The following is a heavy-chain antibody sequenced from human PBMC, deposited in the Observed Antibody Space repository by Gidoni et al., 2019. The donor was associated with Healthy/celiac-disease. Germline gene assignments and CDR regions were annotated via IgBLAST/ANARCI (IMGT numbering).Heavy chain of an antibody. CDR3: TRTPERREFDY. CDR2: IRSKAYGGTT. CDR1: GFTFGDYA. Sequence: EVQLVESGGGLVQPGRSLRLSCTASGFTFGDYAMSWVRQAPGKGLEWVGFIRSKAYGGTTEYAASVKGRFTISRDDSKSIAYLQMNSLKTEDTAVYYCTRTPERREFDYWGQGTLVTVSS. J-gene: IGHJ4*02. V-gene: IGHV3-49*04. D-gene: IGHD1-1*01.